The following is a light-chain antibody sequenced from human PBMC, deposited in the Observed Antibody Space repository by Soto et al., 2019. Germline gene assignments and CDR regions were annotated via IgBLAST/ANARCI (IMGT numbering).Light chain of an antibody. Sequence: QSALTQPASVSGSPGQSITISCTGTSSDVGGYNYVSWYQQHPGKAPKFMIYEVSNRPSGVSNRFSGSKSGNTASLSISGLQAEDEAHYYCSSYTSSSTLVFGTGTKVTVL. CDR2: EVS. J-gene: IGLJ1*01. CDR1: SSDVGGYNY. CDR3: SSYTSSSTLV. V-gene: IGLV2-14*01.